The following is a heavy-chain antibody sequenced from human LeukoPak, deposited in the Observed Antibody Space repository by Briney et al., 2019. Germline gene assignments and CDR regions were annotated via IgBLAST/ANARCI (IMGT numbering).Heavy chain of an antibody. CDR3: ARDRGYYGSGSPRFDP. D-gene: IGHD3-10*01. Sequence: SETLSLTCTVSGGSISSGGYYWSWIRQPPGKGLEWIGYIYHSGSTYYNPSLKSRVTISVDRSKNQFSLKLSSVTAADTAVYYCARDRGYYGSGSPRFDPWGQGTLVTVSS. CDR1: GGSISSGGYY. CDR2: IYHSGST. J-gene: IGHJ5*02. V-gene: IGHV4-30-2*01.